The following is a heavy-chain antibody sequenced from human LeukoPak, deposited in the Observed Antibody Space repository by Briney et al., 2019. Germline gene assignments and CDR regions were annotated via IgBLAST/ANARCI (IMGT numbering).Heavy chain of an antibody. V-gene: IGHV3-66*01. CDR1: GFTVSSNY. J-gene: IGHJ4*02. CDR3: AAPSGSYFLDY. D-gene: IGHD1-26*01. CDR2: IYSGGST. Sequence: PGGSLRLSCAASGFTVSSNYMSWVRQAPGKGLEWVSVIYSGGSTYYADSVKGRFTISRDNSKNTLYLQMNSLRAEDTAVYYCAAPSGSYFLDYWGQGTLVTVSS.